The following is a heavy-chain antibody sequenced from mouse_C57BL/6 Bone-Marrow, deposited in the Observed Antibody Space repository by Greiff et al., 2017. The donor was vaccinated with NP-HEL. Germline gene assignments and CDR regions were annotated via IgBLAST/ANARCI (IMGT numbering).Heavy chain of an antibody. CDR1: GFTFSSYG. CDR2: ISSGGSYT. CDR3: ARGSSSGYSLDY. D-gene: IGHD3-2*02. Sequence: EVKLMESGGDLVKPGGSLKLSCAASGFTFSSYGMSWVRQTPDKRLEWVATISSGGSYTYYPDSVKGRFTISRDNAKNTLYLQMSSLKSEDTAMYYCARGSSSGYSLDYWGQGTTLTVSS. J-gene: IGHJ2*01. V-gene: IGHV5-6*01.